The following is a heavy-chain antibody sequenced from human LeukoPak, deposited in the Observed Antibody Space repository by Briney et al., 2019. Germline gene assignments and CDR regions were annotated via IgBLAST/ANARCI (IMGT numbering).Heavy chain of an antibody. Sequence: ASVKVSCKASGYTFTKYGISWVRQAPGQGLEWMGYISSYNGHTRFEQKFQGRLTMTTDTYTTTAYMELRSLRSDDTAVYYCARRLLEWSGSYYSYYYMDVWGKGTTLTVSS. D-gene: IGHD3-3*01. V-gene: IGHV1-18*01. CDR1: GYTFTKYG. CDR3: ARRLLEWSGSYYSYYYMDV. J-gene: IGHJ6*03. CDR2: ISSYNGHT.